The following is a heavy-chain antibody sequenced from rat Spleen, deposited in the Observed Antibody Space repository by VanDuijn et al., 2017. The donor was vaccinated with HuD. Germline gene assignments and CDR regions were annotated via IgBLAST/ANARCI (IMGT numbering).Heavy chain of an antibody. J-gene: IGHJ1*01. CDR3: TRIRDGYFDF. V-gene: IGHV2-1*01. CDR1: GLSLTSNT. Sequence: QVQLKESGPGLVQPSQTLSLTCTVSGLSLTSNTVHWVRQPPGKGLEWMGGVWGDGSTAYNSALKSRLSISRDTSKNQVFLKMNSLQTDDTGTYYCTRIRDGYFDFWGPGTMVTVSS. D-gene: IGHD4-3*01. CDR2: VWGDGST.